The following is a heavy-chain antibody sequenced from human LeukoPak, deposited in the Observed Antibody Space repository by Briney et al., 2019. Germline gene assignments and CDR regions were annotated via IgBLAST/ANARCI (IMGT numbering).Heavy chain of an antibody. V-gene: IGHV1-69*10. D-gene: IGHD6-6*01. CDR2: IIPILGTA. Sequence: ASVKVSRKASGGTFSSYAISWVRQAPGQGLEWMGGIIPILGTANYAQKFQGRVTITADKSTSTAYMELSSLRSEDTAVYYCASGLEYSSSSGPLPPTMDVWGKGTTVTVSS. J-gene: IGHJ6*03. CDR1: GGTFSSYA. CDR3: ASGLEYSSSSGPLPPTMDV.